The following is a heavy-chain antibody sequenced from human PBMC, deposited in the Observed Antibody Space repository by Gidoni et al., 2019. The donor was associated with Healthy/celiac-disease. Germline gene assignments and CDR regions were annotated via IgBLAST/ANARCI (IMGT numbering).Heavy chain of an antibody. D-gene: IGHD6-19*01. CDR3: AKDGARNSGWYLGY. J-gene: IGHJ4*02. V-gene: IGHV3-23*01. Sequence: SRDNSKNTLYLQMNSLRAEDTAVYYCAKDGARNSGWYLGYWGQGTLVTVSS.